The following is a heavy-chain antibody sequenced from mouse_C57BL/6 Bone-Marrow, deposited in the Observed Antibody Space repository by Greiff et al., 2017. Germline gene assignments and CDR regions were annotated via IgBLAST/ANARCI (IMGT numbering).Heavy chain of an antibody. J-gene: IGHJ4*01. Sequence: QVQLQQPGAELVRPGTSVMLSCKASGYTFTSYWMHWVKQRPGQGLEWIGVIDPSDSYTIYNQKFKGKATLTVDTSSSTPYMQLSSLTSEDYAVNYCARRGVKNAMDYWGQGTSVTVSS. CDR3: ARRGVKNAMDY. D-gene: IGHD2-2*01. CDR1: GYTFTSYW. V-gene: IGHV1-59*01. CDR2: IDPSDSYT.